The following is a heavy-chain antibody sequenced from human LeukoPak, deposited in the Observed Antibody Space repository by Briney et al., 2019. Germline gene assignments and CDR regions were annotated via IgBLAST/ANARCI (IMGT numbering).Heavy chain of an antibody. CDR1: GGSISSYY. CDR2: IYYSGST. V-gene: IGHV4-59*01. D-gene: IGHD6-6*01. Sequence: PSATLSLTCTVSGGSISSYYWSWIRQPPGKGLEWIGYIYYSGSTNYNPSLQSRVTISVDTSKNQFSLKLSSVTAADTAVYYCARGVAARPNRSYYYYYYMDVWGKGTTVTVSS. CDR3: ARGVAARPNRSYYYYYYMDV. J-gene: IGHJ6*03.